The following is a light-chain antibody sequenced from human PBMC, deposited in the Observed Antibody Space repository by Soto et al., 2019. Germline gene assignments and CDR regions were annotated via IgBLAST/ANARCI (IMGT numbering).Light chain of an antibody. V-gene: IGKV1-27*01. CDR1: QGIANS. Sequence: DIRMTQSRPSLSASVGDRVTSACRASQGIANSLAWYQQKPGTVPKLLIYSASTLQSGVPSRISGSGSGTDFTLTISSLQPEDVAAYYCQKYNTVPATFGQGTRLEIK. CDR2: SAS. CDR3: QKYNTVPAT. J-gene: IGKJ5*01.